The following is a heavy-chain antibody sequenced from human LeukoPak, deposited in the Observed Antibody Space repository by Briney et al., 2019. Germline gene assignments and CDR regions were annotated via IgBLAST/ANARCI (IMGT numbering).Heavy chain of an antibody. Sequence: ETLSLTCTVAGGSISSYYWSWIRQPPGKGLEWVSSISSSRNYIYYADSVKGRFTISRDNAKNSLYLQMNSLRAEDTAVYYCARGPLAAMVFGHWGQGTLVTVSS. V-gene: IGHV3-21*01. J-gene: IGHJ4*02. CDR2: ISSSRNYI. D-gene: IGHD5-18*01. CDR1: GGSISSYY. CDR3: ARGPLAAMVFGH.